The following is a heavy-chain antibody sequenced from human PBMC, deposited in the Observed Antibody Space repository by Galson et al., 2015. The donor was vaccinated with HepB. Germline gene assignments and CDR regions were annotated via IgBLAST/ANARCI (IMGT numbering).Heavy chain of an antibody. Sequence: SLRLSCAASGFTFSRFAMHWVRQAPGKGLEWVAFISYDGSNKYYADSVKGRFTISRDNSKNTLYLQMNSLRAEDTAVYYCARVPSNSADYWGQGTLVTVSS. V-gene: IGHV3-30-3*01. D-gene: IGHD4/OR15-4a*01. CDR3: ARVPSNSADY. J-gene: IGHJ4*02. CDR1: GFTFSRFA. CDR2: ISYDGSNK.